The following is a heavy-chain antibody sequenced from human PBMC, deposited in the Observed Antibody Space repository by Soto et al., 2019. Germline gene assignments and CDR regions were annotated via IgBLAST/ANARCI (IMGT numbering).Heavy chain of an antibody. V-gene: IGHV1-18*01. CDR3: ARDLPTMDV. J-gene: IGHJ6*02. CDR1: GYTFTSYV. CDR2: IRAYNGNT. Sequence: QVQLVQSGAEVKKPGASVKVSCKASGYTFTSYVISWVRQAPGQRLEWMGWIRAYNGNTKYAQKLQGRVTMTTDTAPSTAYTELRRLRSDNTAVYYCARDLPTMDVWGQGTTVTVSS.